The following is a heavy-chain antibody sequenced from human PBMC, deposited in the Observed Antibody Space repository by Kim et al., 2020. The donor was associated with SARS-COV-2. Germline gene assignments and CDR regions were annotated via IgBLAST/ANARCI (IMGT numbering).Heavy chain of an antibody. Sequence: ADSGKGRLTIARDNSKNTLYLQMNSLRAEDTAVYYCAKDLGSMLNYGMDVWGQGTTVTVSS. V-gene: IGHV3-33*06. J-gene: IGHJ6*02. D-gene: IGHD7-27*01. CDR3: AKDLGSMLNYGMDV.